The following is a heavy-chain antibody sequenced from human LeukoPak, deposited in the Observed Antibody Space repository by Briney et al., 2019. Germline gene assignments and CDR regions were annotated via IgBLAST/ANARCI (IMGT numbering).Heavy chain of an antibody. CDR3: ARHRREQQLELFDS. V-gene: IGHV4-39*01. J-gene: IGHJ4*02. CDR2: ISYSGAT. D-gene: IGHD6-13*01. Sequence: SVTLSLTCTVSGGSISSSDYYWGWIRQPPGEGLEWIGSISYSGATDHNPSLKSRVTISVDTSKNQFSLKLSFVTAADTAVYYCARHRREQQLELFDSWGQGTLATVSS. CDR1: GGSISSSDYY.